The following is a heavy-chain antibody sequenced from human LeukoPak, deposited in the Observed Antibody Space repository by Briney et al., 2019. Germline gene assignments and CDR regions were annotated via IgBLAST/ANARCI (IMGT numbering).Heavy chain of an antibody. V-gene: IGHV3-64*01. CDR1: GFTVSSNY. Sequence: PGGSLRLSCAASGFTVSSNYMSWVRQAPGKGLEYVSGISYNGDSTYYANSVKGRFTISRDNSKNALYLQMDSLRAEDMAVYYCARSRYCSTITCYTSPTWFDPWGQGTLVTVSS. D-gene: IGHD2-2*02. CDR2: ISYNGDST. J-gene: IGHJ5*02. CDR3: ARSRYCSTITCYTSPTWFDP.